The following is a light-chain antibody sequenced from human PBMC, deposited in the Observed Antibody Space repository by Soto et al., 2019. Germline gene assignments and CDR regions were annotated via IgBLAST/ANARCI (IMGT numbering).Light chain of an antibody. J-gene: IGLJ2*01. V-gene: IGLV3-9*01. CDR2: RDS. Sequence: SYELTQPLSVSVALGQTARITCGGNNIGSKNVHWYQQKPGQAPVLVIYRDSNRPSGIPERFSGSNSGNTATLTISRAQAGDEPDYYCQVWDSSTVFGGGTKLTVL. CDR1: NIGSKN. CDR3: QVWDSSTV.